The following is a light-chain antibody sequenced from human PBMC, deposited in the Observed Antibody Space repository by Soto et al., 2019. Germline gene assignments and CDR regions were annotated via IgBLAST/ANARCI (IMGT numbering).Light chain of an antibody. V-gene: IGKV1-5*01. CDR3: QQFYMGWT. CDR1: QSVRGA. J-gene: IGKJ1*01. CDR2: DVS. Sequence: DIQMTQSPSTLSASVGDTVTITCRASQSVRGALAWDHHQPGRAPKVLIYDVSTLETGVPSRFSGFGSGTEFTLAISRLQPDVFGTYYCQQFYMGWTFGPGTRVDLK.